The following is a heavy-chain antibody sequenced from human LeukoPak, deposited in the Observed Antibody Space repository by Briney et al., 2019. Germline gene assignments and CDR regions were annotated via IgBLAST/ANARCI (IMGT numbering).Heavy chain of an antibody. CDR1: GGSISSGGYS. Sequence: SETLSLTCAVSGGSISSGGYSWSWIRQPPGTGLEWIGYIYYSGSTYYNPSLKSRVTISVDTSKNQFSLKLSSVTAADTAVYYCARDSAAGFPWYYYYYMDVWGKGTTVTVSS. V-gene: IGHV4-30-4*07. CDR2: IYYSGST. CDR3: ARDSAAGFPWYYYYYMDV. D-gene: IGHD6-25*01. J-gene: IGHJ6*03.